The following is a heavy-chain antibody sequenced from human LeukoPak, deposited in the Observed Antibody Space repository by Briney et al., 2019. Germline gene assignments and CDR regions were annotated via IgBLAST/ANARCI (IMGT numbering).Heavy chain of an antibody. Sequence: GGSLRLSCAASGFTFSSYAMHWVRQAPGKGLEWVAVISYDGSNKYYADSVKGRFTISRDNSKNTLYLQMNSLRAEDTAVYYCARDDSSGYYLYFDYWGQGTLVTVSS. CDR2: ISYDGSNK. J-gene: IGHJ4*02. CDR3: ARDDSSGYYLYFDY. V-gene: IGHV3-30-3*01. D-gene: IGHD3-22*01. CDR1: GFTFSSYA.